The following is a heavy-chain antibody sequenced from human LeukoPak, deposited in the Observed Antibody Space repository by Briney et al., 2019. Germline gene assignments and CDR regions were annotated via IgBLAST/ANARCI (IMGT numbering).Heavy chain of an antibody. CDR3: ARTGTTTPDSAFDI. Sequence: PSETLSLTCTVSGGSISSGGYYWSWIRQHPGKGLEWIGYIYYSGSTYYNPSLKSRVTISVDTSKNQFSLKLSSVTAADTAVYYCARTGTTTPDSAFDIWGQGTMVTVSS. V-gene: IGHV4-31*03. J-gene: IGHJ3*02. CDR2: IYYSGST. D-gene: IGHD1-7*01. CDR1: GGSISSGGYY.